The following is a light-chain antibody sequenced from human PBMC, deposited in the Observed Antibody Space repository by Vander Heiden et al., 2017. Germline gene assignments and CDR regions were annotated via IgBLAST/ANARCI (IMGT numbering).Light chain of an antibody. V-gene: IGKV1-39*01. CDR1: QIINNY. Sequence: IQMTQSPSSLSTSIGDRVTITCRASQIINNYLNWYQQRPGQPPKLLIHAASSLQSGVSSRFSGGGSGTNFSLTISNLQPDDFATYYCQQSNTIPLTFGGGTKVDIK. CDR2: AAS. CDR3: QQSNTIPLT. J-gene: IGKJ4*01.